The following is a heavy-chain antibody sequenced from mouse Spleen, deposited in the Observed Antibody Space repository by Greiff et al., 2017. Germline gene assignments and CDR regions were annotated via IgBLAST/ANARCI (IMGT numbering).Heavy chain of an antibody. J-gene: IGHJ2*01. D-gene: IGHD2-14*01. V-gene: IGHV2-9*02. CDR2: IWAGGST. CDR3: ARDEAYYRYDEGFDY. CDR1: GFSLTSYG. Sequence: VKLVESGPGLVAPSQSLSITCTVSGFSLTSYGVHWVRQPPGKGLEWLGVIWAGGSTNYNSALMSRLSISKDNSKSQVFLKMNSLQTDDTAMYYCARDEAYYRYDEGFDYWGQGTTLTVSS.